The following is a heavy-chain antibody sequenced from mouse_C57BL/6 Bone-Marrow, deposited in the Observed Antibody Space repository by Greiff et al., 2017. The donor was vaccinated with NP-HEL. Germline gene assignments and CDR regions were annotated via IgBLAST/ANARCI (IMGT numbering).Heavy chain of an antibody. CDR2: IRLKSDNYAT. Sequence: EVKVEESGGGLVQPGGSMKLSCVASGFTFSNYWMNWVRQSPEKGLEWVAQIRLKSDNYATHYAESVKGRFTISRDDSKSSVYLQMNNLRAEDTGIYYCTVYYGSSQWYYWGQGTTLTVAS. J-gene: IGHJ2*01. CDR1: GFTFSNYW. D-gene: IGHD1-1*01. CDR3: TVYYGSSQWYY. V-gene: IGHV6-3*01.